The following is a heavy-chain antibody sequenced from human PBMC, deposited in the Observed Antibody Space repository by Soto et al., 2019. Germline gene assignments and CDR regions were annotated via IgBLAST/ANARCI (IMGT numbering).Heavy chain of an antibody. Sequence: EVQLLESGGGLVQPGGSLRLSCAASGFTFSDYAMSWVRQAPGKGLEWVSGISSGGGSPYYADSVKGRLTISRANSKNTRYWQMNTLRVEDTAVYYCAKGGGRIVPRHFDYWGQGTLVTVSS. V-gene: IGHV3-23*01. J-gene: IGHJ4*02. CDR3: AKGGGRIVPRHFDY. CDR1: GFTFSDYA. D-gene: IGHD1-26*01. CDR2: ISSGGGSP.